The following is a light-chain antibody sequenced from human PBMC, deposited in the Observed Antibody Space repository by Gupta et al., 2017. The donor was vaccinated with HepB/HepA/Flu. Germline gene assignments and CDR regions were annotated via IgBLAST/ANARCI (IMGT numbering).Light chain of an antibody. CDR1: QGISSW. V-gene: IGKV1-12*01. Sequence: IQMTQSPSSVSASVGDRVTITCRASQGISSWLAWYQQKPGKAPKLLIYSASSLQSGVPSRFSGSGSGTDFTLIVSSLQPTISSLQPEDFATYYCQQANSFPLLIFGGGAKVEI. CDR3: QQANSFPLLI. J-gene: IGKJ4*01. CDR2: SAS.